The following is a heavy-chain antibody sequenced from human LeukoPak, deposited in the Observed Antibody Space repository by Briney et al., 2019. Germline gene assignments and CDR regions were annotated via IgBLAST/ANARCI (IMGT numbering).Heavy chain of an antibody. V-gene: IGHV4-4*07. CDR1: GGSISGYY. CDR2: IYSSGST. D-gene: IGHD1-26*01. J-gene: IGHJ3*02. CDR3: ARAIVGEPRGAFDI. Sequence: SETLSLTCTVSGGSISGYYWSWIRQPAGKGLEWIGRIYSSGSTNDNPSLRSRGTMSVDTSKIQFSLRLSSVTAADTAVYYCARAIVGEPRGAFDIWGQGTMVTVSS.